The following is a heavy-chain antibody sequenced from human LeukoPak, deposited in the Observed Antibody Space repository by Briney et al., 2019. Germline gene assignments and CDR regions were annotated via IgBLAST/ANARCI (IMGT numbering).Heavy chain of an antibody. CDR3: ARLPDILTAFDI. D-gene: IGHD3-9*01. CDR2: INPNSGVT. CDR1: GYTFTGYY. Sequence: ASVKVSRKASGYTFTGYYMHWVRQAPEQGREWMGCINPNSGVTNYAKKFQGRVTMNRDTSISTAYMELSRLRSDDTAVYYCARLPDILTAFDIWGQGTMVTVSS. V-gene: IGHV1-2*02. J-gene: IGHJ3*02.